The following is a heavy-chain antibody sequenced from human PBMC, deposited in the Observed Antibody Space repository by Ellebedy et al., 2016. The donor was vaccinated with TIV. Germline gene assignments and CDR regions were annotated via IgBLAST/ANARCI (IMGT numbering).Heavy chain of an antibody. CDR2: ISGNLQSV. D-gene: IGHD6-13*01. CDR1: GFTFQIYT. CDR3: AREGSPLAAAGLS. V-gene: IGHV3-21*01. Sequence: PGGSLRLSCEASGFTFQIYTMNWVRQTPGKGLEWVSSISGNLQSVNYYDSVKGRFTTSRDNSKNTLYLQMNSLRADDTAVYYCAREGSPLAAAGLSWGQGTLVTVSS. J-gene: IGHJ5*02.